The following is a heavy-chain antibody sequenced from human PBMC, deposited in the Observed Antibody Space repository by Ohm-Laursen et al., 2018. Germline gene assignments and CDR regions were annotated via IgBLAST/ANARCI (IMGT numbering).Heavy chain of an antibody. J-gene: IGHJ4*02. D-gene: IGHD3-16*01. CDR2: INEDGSLR. CDR1: GFAFSGRW. V-gene: IGHV3-7*01. Sequence: SLRLSCAASGFAFSGRWMSWVRQAPGKGLEWVANINEDGSLRYYVDSVKGRFAISRDNAKNSLFLQVDSLRAEDTAIYYCARVLGSYDYGDYWGQGTPVTVSS. CDR3: ARVLGSYDYGDY.